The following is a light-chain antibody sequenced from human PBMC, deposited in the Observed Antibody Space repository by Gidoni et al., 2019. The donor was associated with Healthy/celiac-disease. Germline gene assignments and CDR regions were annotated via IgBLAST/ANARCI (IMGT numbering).Light chain of an antibody. V-gene: IGKV2-28*01. CDR1: PSLLHSNGYNY. J-gene: IGKJ1*01. CDR3: MQALKNWT. CDR2: LGS. Sequence: IVMTQSPLSLPVTPGEPASISCRSSPSLLHSNGYNYLDWYLKKPGQSPQLLIYLGSNRASGVPDRLSGSGSGTDFTLKISRVEAEDVGVYYCMQALKNWTFGQGTKVEIK.